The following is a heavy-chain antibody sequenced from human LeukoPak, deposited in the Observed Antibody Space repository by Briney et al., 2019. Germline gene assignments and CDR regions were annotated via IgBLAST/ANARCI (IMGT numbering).Heavy chain of an antibody. D-gene: IGHD2-2*01. J-gene: IGHJ6*03. CDR3: ARRKYQLLLAGYYYYMDV. Sequence: PSETLSLTCTVSGGSISSYYWSWIWQPPGKGLEWIGYIYYSGSTNYNPSLKSRVTISVDTSKNQFSLKLSSVTAADTAVYYCARRKYQLLLAGYYYYMDVWGKGTTVTISS. CDR2: IYYSGST. CDR1: GGSISSYY. V-gene: IGHV4-59*01.